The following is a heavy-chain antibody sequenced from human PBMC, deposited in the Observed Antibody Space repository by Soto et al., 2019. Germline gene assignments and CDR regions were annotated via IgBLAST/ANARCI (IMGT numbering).Heavy chain of an antibody. D-gene: IGHD3-22*01. CDR3: ARLGGYYQAFDQ. Sequence: SETLSLTCTVSGGSISSYYGGWFRQPPGKGLEWIGYIYYSGSTTYHPSLKSRVTISVDTSKNQFSLNLTSVTAADTAVYYCARLGGYYQAFDQWGQGSLVTVSA. J-gene: IGHJ4*02. V-gene: IGHV4-59*08. CDR2: IYYSGST. CDR1: GGSISSYY.